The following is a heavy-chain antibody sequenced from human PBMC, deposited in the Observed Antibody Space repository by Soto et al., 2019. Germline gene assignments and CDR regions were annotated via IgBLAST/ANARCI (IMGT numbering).Heavy chain of an antibody. J-gene: IGHJ4*02. CDR3: ARDASHIYDFWSGWGGY. CDR2: ISAYNGNT. D-gene: IGHD3-3*01. CDR1: GYTFTSYG. V-gene: IGHV1-18*01. Sequence: QVQLVQSGAEVKKPGASVKVSCKASGYTFTSYGISWVRQAPGQGLEWMGWISAYNGNTNYAQKLQGRVTMTTDTSTSTAYMELRSLSSDDTAVYYCARDASHIYDFWSGWGGYWGQGTLVTVSS.